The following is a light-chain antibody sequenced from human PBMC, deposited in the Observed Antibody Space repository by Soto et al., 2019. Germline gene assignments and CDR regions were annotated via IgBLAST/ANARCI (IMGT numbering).Light chain of an antibody. CDR2: AAS. J-gene: IGKJ1*01. Sequence: DIQMTQSPSSLSASVGDRVIITCRASQSIINHLNWYQQKPGKAPKLLIFAASSLQSGVPSRFSGSRSGPDFTLTISSLQPEDFATYYCQQSYSSPPTFGQGTKVDIK. V-gene: IGKV1-39*01. CDR1: QSIINH. CDR3: QQSYSSPPT.